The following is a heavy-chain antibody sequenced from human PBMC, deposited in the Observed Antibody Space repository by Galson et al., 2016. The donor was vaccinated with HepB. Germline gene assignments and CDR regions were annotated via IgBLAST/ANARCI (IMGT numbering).Heavy chain of an antibody. D-gene: IGHD3-16*01. Sequence: LRLSCAASGFTFSDYYMNWIRQAPGKGLEWVSHISSSSSYTNYADSVKGRFTISRDNAKNSLYLEMNSLRDEDTAVYYCARDDYFRLGYWGQGTLVTVSS. J-gene: IGHJ4*02. CDR3: ARDDYFRLGY. V-gene: IGHV3-11*06. CDR2: ISSSSSYT. CDR1: GFTFSDYY.